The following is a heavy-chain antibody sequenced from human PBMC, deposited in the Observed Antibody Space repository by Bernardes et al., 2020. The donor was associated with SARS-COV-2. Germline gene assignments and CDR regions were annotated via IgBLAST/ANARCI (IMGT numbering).Heavy chain of an antibody. Sequence: SETLSLTCAVYGGSFIDYYWSWIRQSPGKGLEWIGEINHSESTNYNPSLKSRVTISGDTSKKQFSLNLSSVTAADTAVYYCAKDHSGSYSFYFDYWGQGTLVTVSS. CDR1: GGSFIDYY. CDR3: AKDHSGSYSFYFDY. J-gene: IGHJ4*02. CDR2: INHSEST. V-gene: IGHV4-34*01. D-gene: IGHD1-26*01.